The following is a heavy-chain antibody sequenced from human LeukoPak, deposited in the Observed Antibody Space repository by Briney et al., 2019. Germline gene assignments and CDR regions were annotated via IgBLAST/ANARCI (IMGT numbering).Heavy chain of an antibody. D-gene: IGHD3-22*01. V-gene: IGHV3-23*01. CDR2: ISGSGGST. CDR3: ARDSSSDFDY. CDR1: GFTFSSYG. J-gene: IGHJ4*02. Sequence: GGALRLSCAASGFTFSSYGMSWVRQAPGKGLEWVSAISGSGGSTYYADSAKGRFTISRDNSKNTLYLQMNSLRAEGMAVYYCARDSSSDFDYWGQGTLVTVSS.